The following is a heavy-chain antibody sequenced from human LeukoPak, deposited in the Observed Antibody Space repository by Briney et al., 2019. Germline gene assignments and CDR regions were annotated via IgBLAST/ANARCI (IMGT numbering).Heavy chain of an antibody. CDR3: SRDDLYYYDSSGYYSRH. CDR1: GYTFITYG. V-gene: IGHV1-18*01. Sequence: ASVKVSFKASGYTFITYGISWVRQAPGQGLEWMGWISAQNGKTNYAQKLQGRVTMTTDTSTSTAYMELRSLRSDDTAVYYCSRDDLYYYDSSGYYSRHWGQGTLVTVSS. J-gene: IGHJ4*02. CDR2: ISAQNGKT. D-gene: IGHD3-22*01.